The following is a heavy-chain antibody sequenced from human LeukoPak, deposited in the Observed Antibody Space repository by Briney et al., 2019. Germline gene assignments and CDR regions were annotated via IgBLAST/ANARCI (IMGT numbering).Heavy chain of an antibody. J-gene: IGHJ2*01. CDR1: GGSISSGGYY. D-gene: IGHD3-10*01. Sequence: SETLSLTCTVSGGSISSGGYYWSWIRQHPGKGLEWIGYIYYSGSTYYNPSLKSRVTISVDTSKNQFSLKLSSVTAADTAVYYCARTPIWFGELYWYFDHWGRGTLVTVSS. CDR2: IYYSGST. CDR3: ARTPIWFGELYWYFDH. V-gene: IGHV4-31*03.